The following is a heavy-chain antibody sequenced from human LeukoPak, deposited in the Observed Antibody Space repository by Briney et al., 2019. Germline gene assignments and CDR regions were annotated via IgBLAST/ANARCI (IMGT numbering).Heavy chain of an antibody. V-gene: IGHV1-69*13. J-gene: IGHJ4*02. D-gene: IGHD3-10*01. Sequence: ASVKVSCKASGGTFSSYAISWVRQAPGQGLEWKGGIIPIFGTANYAQKFQGRVTITADESTSTAYMELSSLRSEDTAVYYCARGAARVEFGFDYWGQGTLVTVSS. CDR2: IIPIFGTA. CDR1: GGTFSSYA. CDR3: ARGAARVEFGFDY.